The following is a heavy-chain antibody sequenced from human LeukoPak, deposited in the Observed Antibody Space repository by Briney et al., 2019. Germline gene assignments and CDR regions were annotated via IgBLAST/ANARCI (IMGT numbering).Heavy chain of an antibody. D-gene: IGHD3-22*01. V-gene: IGHV4-59*08. CDR3: ARLLTYYYDSSGYFNWFDP. J-gene: IGHJ5*02. Sequence: SETLSLTCTVSGGSISSCYWSWIRQPPGKGLEWIGYIYYSGSTNYNPSLKSRVTISVATSKNQFSLKLSSVTAADTAVYYCARLLTYYYDSSGYFNWFDPWGQGTLVTVSS. CDR2: IYYSGST. CDR1: GGSISSCY.